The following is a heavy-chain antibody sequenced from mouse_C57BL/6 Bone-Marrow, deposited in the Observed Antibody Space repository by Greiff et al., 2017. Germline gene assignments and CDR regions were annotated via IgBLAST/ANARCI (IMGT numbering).Heavy chain of an antibody. CDR3: TNSTTVVATRWYFDV. CDR2: IDPENGDT. CDR1: GFNIKDYY. D-gene: IGHD1-1*01. J-gene: IGHJ1*03. V-gene: IGHV14-4*01. Sequence: EVQLQQSGAELVRPGASVKLSCTASGFNIKDYYMHWVKQRPEQGLEWIGWIDPENGDTEYASKFQGKATITADTSSNTAYLQLSSLTSEDTAVYYCTNSTTVVATRWYFDVWGTGTTVTVSS.